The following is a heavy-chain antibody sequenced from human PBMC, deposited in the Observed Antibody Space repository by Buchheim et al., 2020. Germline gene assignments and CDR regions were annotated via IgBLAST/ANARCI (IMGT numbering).Heavy chain of an antibody. CDR1: GFTFSSYW. V-gene: IGHV3-7*01. CDR3: ASSGYGSYYYYGMDV. Sequence: EVQLVESGGGLVQPGGSLRLSCAASGFTFSSYWMSWVRQAPGKGLEWVANIKQDGSEKYYVDSVKGRFTTSRDNAKNSLYLQMNSLRAEDTAVYYCASSGYGSYYYYGMDVWGQGTT. D-gene: IGHD2-15*01. J-gene: IGHJ6*02. CDR2: IKQDGSEK.